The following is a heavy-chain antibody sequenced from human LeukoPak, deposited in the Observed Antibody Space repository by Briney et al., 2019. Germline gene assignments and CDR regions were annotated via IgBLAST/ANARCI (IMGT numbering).Heavy chain of an antibody. CDR3: ARMGGGYYSIY. D-gene: IGHD3-3*01. CDR2: IGTVGDT. V-gene: IGHV3-13*01. CDR1: GFTFSSSD. J-gene: IGHJ4*02. Sequence: GGSLRLSCAASGFTFSSSDMHWVRQVIGKGLEWVSAIGTVGDTYYSDSVKGRFTISRDNSKNTLYLQMNSLRAEDTAVYYCARMGGGYYSIYWGQGTLVTVSS.